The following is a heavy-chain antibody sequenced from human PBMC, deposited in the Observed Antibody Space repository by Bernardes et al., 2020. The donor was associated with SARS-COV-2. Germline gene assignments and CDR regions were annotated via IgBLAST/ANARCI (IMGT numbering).Heavy chain of an antibody. V-gene: IGHV4-39*01. CDR1: GFSIRCISYY. CDR3: ARQHLGGVTIFGVVTTDRYFDY. D-gene: IGHD3-3*01. CDR2: IDDSGNT. Sequence: SEPLCLTCTVFGFSIRCISYYWVWLPQRPGQGREWIVRIDDSGNTYYDPALKSRVTISVDTSKNQFSLKLSSVTAADTAVYYCARQHLGGVTIFGVVTTDRYFDYWGQGTLVTVSS. J-gene: IGHJ4*02.